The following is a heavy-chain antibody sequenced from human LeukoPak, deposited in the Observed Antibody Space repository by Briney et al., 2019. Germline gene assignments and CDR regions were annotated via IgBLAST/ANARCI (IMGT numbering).Heavy chain of an antibody. J-gene: IGHJ5*02. Sequence: PGGSLRLSCAASGFTFSSYSMNWVRQAPGKGLEWVSYISSSSSTIYYADSVKGRFTISRDNAKNSLYLQMNSLGAEDTAVYYCARDPSSSWYGTNWFDPWGQGTLVTVSS. V-gene: IGHV3-48*01. CDR2: ISSSSSTI. D-gene: IGHD6-13*01. CDR3: ARDPSSSWYGTNWFDP. CDR1: GFTFSSYS.